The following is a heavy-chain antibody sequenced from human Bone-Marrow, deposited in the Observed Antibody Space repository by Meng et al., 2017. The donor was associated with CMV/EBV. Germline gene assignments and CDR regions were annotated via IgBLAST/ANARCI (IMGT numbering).Heavy chain of an antibody. CDR3: ARAAPGVNGWSTYVEY. CDR1: GYTFTGYY. J-gene: IGHJ4*02. CDR2: VNPNSGNT. D-gene: IGHD6-19*01. V-gene: IGHV1-8*03. Sequence: ASVKVSCKASGYTFTGYYMHWVRQATGQGLEWMGWVNPNSGNTGHAQKFQGRVTITRDTSISTAYMELSSLRSEDTAVYYCARAAPGVNGWSTYVEYWGQGTLVTVSS.